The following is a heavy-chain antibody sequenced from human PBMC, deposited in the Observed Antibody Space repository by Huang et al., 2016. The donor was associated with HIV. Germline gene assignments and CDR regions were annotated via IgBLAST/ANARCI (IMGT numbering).Heavy chain of an antibody. CDR3: ARGLRFCRGGDCFPTHFQH. Sequence: GACLLKPSVTLSLRLSVYGGSFSGYQWTWIRQSPGKGVEWIGEINHSGSATYNPSLKTRVTITGDMSKNQFSLKMTSLTVTDTAVYFCARGLRFCRGGDCFPTHFQHWSQG. V-gene: IGHV4-34*01. D-gene: IGHD2-21*02. J-gene: IGHJ1*01. CDR2: INHSGSA. CDR1: GGSFSGYQ.